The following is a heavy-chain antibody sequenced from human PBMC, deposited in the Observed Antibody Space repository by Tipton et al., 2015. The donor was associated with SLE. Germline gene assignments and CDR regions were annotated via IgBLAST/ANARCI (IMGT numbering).Heavy chain of an antibody. CDR3: AKVRDDFWSGLPPVNAFDI. V-gene: IGHV4-31*03. CDR2: IYYSGST. CDR1: GVSITSGGYY. Sequence: LRLSCTVSGVSITSGGYYWSWIRQHPGKGLEWVGYIYYSGSTYYSPSLKSRVTISLDTSKNQVSLKLSSVTAADTAVYYCAKVRDDFWSGLPPVNAFDIWGQGTRVTVSS. J-gene: IGHJ3*02. D-gene: IGHD3-3*01.